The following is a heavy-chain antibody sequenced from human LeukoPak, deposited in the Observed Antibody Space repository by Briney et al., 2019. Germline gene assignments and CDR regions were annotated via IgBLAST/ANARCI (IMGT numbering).Heavy chain of an antibody. CDR2: INHSGST. D-gene: IGHD6-6*01. J-gene: IGHJ4*02. CDR3: ASGSSFDY. V-gene: IGHV4-39*07. Sequence: SETLSLTCTVSGGSISSGDYYWSWIRQPPGKGLEWIGEINHSGSTNYNPSLKSRVTISVDTSKNQFSLKLSSVTAADTAVYYCASGSSFDYWGQGTLVTVSS. CDR1: GGSISSGDYY.